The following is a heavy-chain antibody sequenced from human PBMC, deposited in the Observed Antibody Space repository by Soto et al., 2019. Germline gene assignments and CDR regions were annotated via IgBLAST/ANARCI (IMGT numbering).Heavy chain of an antibody. J-gene: IGHJ5*02. CDR2: ISAYNGNT. V-gene: IGHV1-18*04. CDR1: GYTFTSYG. D-gene: IGHD3-3*01. CDR3: ARDQHNDDLWSCHNWFDP. Sequence: QVQLVQSGAEVKKPGASVKVSCKASGYTFTSYGISWVRQAPGQGLEWMGWISAYNGNTNYAQKLQGRVTMTTDTSTSTAYMEQRSQRSDDTAVYYCARDQHNDDLWSCHNWFDPWGQGTLVTGSS.